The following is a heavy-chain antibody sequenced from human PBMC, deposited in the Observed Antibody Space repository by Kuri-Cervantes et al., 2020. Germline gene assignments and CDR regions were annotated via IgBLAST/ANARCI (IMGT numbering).Heavy chain of an antibody. D-gene: IGHD3-16*02. CDR3: ARDRSDLFDY. CDR1: GYTFTSYY. CDR2: INAYNGDT. V-gene: IGHV1-18*04. J-gene: IGHJ4*02. Sequence: ASVKVSCKASGYTFTSYYMHWVRQAPGQGLEWMGWINAYNGDTKYAQTLQGRVIMTTDTSTSTTYMELRSLRSDDTAVYYCARDRSDLFDYWGQGTLVTVSS.